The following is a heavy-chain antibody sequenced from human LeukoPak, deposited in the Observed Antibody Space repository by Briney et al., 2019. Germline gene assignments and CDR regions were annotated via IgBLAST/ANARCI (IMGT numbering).Heavy chain of an antibody. Sequence: SETLSLTCTVSGVSISSSSYYWGWIRQPPGKGLEWIGNIYYSRSTHYSPSLKSRVTISVDTSKNQFSLKLSSVTAADTAVYYCARGLSMIVVVVHDWYFDLWGRGTLVTVSS. CDR3: ARGLSMIVVVVHDWYFDL. D-gene: IGHD3-22*01. CDR2: IYYSRST. CDR1: GVSISSSSYY. J-gene: IGHJ2*01. V-gene: IGHV4-39*01.